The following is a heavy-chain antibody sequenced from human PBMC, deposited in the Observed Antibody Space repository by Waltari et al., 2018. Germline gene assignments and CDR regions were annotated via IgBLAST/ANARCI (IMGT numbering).Heavy chain of an antibody. Sequence: EVQLLESGGDLVHPGGSLRLSCAASGFTFSSCAMTWVRKAPGKWLELGSIIDSQGTTHDADSVKGRFTSYRDNSNNTRDLRMNSLRPADTAVYYRASDSSVADCNGGSWHLGHRGQGTRVTV. CDR3: ASDSSVADCNGGSWHLGH. CDR1: GFTFSSCA. CDR2: IIDSQGTT. V-gene: IGHV3-23*03. J-gene: IGHJ1*01. D-gene: IGHD2-15*01.